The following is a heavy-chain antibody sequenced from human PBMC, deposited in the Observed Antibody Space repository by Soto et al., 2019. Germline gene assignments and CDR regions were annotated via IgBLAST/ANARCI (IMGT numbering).Heavy chain of an antibody. D-gene: IGHD3-3*01. Sequence: VKVSCKASGGTFSSYAISWVRQAPGQGLEWMGGIIPIFGTANYAQKFQGRVTITADESTSTAYMELSSLRSEDTAVYYCASGSITIFGVVTDNWFDPWGQGTLVTVS. J-gene: IGHJ5*02. CDR1: GGTFSSYA. V-gene: IGHV1-69*13. CDR3: ASGSITIFGVVTDNWFDP. CDR2: IIPIFGTA.